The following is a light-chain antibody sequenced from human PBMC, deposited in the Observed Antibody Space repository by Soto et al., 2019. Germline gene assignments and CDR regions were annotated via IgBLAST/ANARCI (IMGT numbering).Light chain of an antibody. CDR1: STDVGGYNY. Sequence: QSALTQPASVSGSPGQSITISCTGTSTDVGGYNYVSWYQQQAGKAPKLMIYDVSNRPSGVSNRFSGSKSGNTASLTISGLQAEDEADYYCSSYTDNRNLVFGPGTKLTVL. CDR2: DVS. CDR3: SSYTDNRNLV. J-gene: IGLJ1*01. V-gene: IGLV2-14*01.